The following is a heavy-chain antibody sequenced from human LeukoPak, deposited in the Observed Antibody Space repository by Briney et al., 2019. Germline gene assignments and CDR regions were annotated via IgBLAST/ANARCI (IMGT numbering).Heavy chain of an antibody. V-gene: IGHV3-23*01. CDR2: VSGSGGST. D-gene: IGHD3-10*01. J-gene: IGHJ4*02. Sequence: PGGSLRLSCAASGFTSSSYAMTWVRQAPGKGLEWVSTVSGSGGSTYYADSVKGRFTISRDNSKNTLFLHMNSLRAEDTAVYSCAKGYYGSGSYGWFDYWGQGTLVTVSS. CDR1: GFTSSSYA. CDR3: AKGYYGSGSYGWFDY.